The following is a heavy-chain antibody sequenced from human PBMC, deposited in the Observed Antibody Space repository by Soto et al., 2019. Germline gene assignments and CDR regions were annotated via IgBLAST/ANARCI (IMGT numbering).Heavy chain of an antibody. CDR1: GGTFSSYA. V-gene: IGHV1-69*01. CDR3: ARAGRLRYDYVWGSYRYYFDY. J-gene: IGHJ4*02. Sequence: QVQLVQSGAEVKKPGSSVKVSCKASGGTFSSYAISWVRQAPGQGLEWMGGIIPIFGTANYAQKFQGRVTITADESTSTAYMELSSLRSEDTAVYYCARAGRLRYDYVWGSYRYYFDYCGQGTLVTVSS. D-gene: IGHD3-16*02. CDR2: IIPIFGTA.